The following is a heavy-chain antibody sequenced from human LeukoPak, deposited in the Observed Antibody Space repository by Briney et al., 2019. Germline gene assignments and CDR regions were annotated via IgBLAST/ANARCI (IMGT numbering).Heavy chain of an antibody. D-gene: IGHD6-13*01. Sequence: PAGGSLRLSCAASGFTFSSYAMSWVRQAPGKGLEWVSAIRGSGGSTYYADSVKGRFTISRDSSKNTLYLQMSSLRAEDTAVYYCAKDLRIAAAGWGQGTLVTVSS. CDR1: GFTFSSYA. V-gene: IGHV3-23*01. J-gene: IGHJ4*02. CDR2: IRGSGGST. CDR3: AKDLRIAAAG.